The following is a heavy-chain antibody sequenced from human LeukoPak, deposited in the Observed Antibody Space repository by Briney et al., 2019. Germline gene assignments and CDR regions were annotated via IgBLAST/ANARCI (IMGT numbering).Heavy chain of an antibody. CDR1: GFTFNTDS. CDR2: INSDGSST. CDR3: ARGFKN. Sequence: SGGSLRLSCVASGFTFNTDSMHWVRQAPGKGLVWVSRINSDGSSTSYADSVKGRFTISRDNAKNTLYLQMNSLRAEVTAVYYCARGFKNWGQGTLVTVSS. V-gene: IGHV3-74*01. J-gene: IGHJ4*02.